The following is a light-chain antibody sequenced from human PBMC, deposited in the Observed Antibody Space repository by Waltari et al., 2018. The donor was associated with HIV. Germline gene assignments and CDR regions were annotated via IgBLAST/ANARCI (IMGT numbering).Light chain of an antibody. J-gene: IGKJ1*01. Sequence: DIQMTQSPSTLSASVGDRVTITCRASQHISTWVAWFQKKTGKAPKTLIYKASELESGVPSRFSGSGSGTEFTRTISDLHPDDLATYFCQHDNFWPYAFGQGNKVEI. CDR3: QHDNFWPYA. CDR1: QHISTW. V-gene: IGKV1-5*03. CDR2: KAS.